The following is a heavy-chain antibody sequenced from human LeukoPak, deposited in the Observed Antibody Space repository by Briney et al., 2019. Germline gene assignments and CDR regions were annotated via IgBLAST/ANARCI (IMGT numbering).Heavy chain of an antibody. CDR2: IHYSGST. D-gene: IGHD5-18*01. Sequence: SETLSLTCTVSGGSISSDYWSWIRQPPGKGLEWIGYIHYSGSTNQNPSLKSRVTISGDTSKNQLSLKLSSVTAADTAVYYCARARDTVTSGFDYWGQGTLVTVSS. J-gene: IGHJ4*02. V-gene: IGHV4-59*01. CDR1: GGSISSDY. CDR3: ARARDTVTSGFDY.